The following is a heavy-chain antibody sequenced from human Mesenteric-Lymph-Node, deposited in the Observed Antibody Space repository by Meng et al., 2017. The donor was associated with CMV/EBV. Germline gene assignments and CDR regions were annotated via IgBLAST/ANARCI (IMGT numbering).Heavy chain of an antibody. Sequence: GGSLRLSCAASGFTFSNYAMHWVRQAPGKGLEWVAIISYDGSNKYYADSVKGRFTISRDNSKNTLYLQVNSMKPEDTAVYYCARDEGRFSSSWSPVRFWGQGTLVTVSS. CDR1: GFTFSNYA. V-gene: IGHV3-30*04. CDR2: ISYDGSNK. D-gene: IGHD6-13*01. CDR3: ARDEGRFSSSWSPVRF. J-gene: IGHJ4*02.